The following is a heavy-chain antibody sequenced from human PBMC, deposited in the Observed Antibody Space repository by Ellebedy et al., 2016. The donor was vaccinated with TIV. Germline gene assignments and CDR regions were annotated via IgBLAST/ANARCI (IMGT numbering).Heavy chain of an antibody. CDR3: ARVPLDGAVAGTVEVAFDY. V-gene: IGHV3-7*03. CDR1: GLIFSTYW. Sequence: PGGSLRLSCAAPGLIFSTYWMAWVRQAPGKGLEWVANIKEDGSEKYYVDSVKGRFTISRDNAKNSLYLQMNTLRAEDTAVYYCARVPLDGAVAGTVEVAFDYWGQGTLVTVSS. CDR2: IKEDGSEK. D-gene: IGHD6-19*01. J-gene: IGHJ4*02.